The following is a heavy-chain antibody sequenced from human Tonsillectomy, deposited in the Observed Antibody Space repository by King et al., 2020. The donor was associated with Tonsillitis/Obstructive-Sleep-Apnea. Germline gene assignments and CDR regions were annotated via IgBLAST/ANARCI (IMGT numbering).Heavy chain of an antibody. J-gene: IGHJ6*03. Sequence: VQLVESGGGLVQPGGSLRLSCDASGFTFSSYTMVWVRQAPGKGLEWVSTISGSGDAASYADSVKGRFTISRDNSKNMLYLATNSLRAEDTAVYYCANCYQLEPYYYYYMDVWGEGTTVTVSS. CDR2: ISGSGDAA. CDR3: ANCYQLEPYYYYYMDV. D-gene: IGHD1-1*01. V-gene: IGHV3-23*04. CDR1: GFTFSSYT.